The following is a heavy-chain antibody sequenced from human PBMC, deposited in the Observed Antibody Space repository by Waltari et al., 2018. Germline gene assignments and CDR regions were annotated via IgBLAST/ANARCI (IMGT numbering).Heavy chain of an antibody. CDR3: ARGRFLNPTHYWFDP. CDR2: ISAYTGNT. CDR1: GYTFTSYG. D-gene: IGHD2-21*01. J-gene: IGHJ5*02. Sequence: QVQLVQSGAEVRKPGASVKVSCKASGYTFTSYGIAWVRQAPGQGLEWMGWISAYTGNTNYAQRVQGRVTMTTDTSTSTTYMELRSLRSDDTAVYYCARGRFLNPTHYWFDPWGQGTLVTVSS. V-gene: IGHV1-18*01.